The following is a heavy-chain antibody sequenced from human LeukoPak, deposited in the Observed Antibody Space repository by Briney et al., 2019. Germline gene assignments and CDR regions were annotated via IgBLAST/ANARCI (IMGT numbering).Heavy chain of an antibody. CDR3: ARDRGDCSSSGCYTGDDYFDY. J-gene: IGHJ4*02. V-gene: IGHV3-48*04. Sequence: GESLRLSCAASGFTFSDYSMNWVRQAPGKGLECISYISSSDTSKYYADSVKGRFTISRDNAKNSLYLQMNSLRAEDTAVYYCARDRGDCSSSGCYTGDDYFDYWGQGTLVTVSS. CDR1: GFTFSDYS. CDR2: ISSSDTSK. D-gene: IGHD2-2*02.